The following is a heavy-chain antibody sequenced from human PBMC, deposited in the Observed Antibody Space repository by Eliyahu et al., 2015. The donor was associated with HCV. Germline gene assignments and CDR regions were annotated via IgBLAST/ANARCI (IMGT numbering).Heavy chain of an antibody. CDR2: IKQDGSEK. D-gene: IGHD2-15*01. Sequence: EVQLVESGGGLVQPGGSLXLSCAASGFTFXXXXXXWVGQAXGKGVEWVGNIKQDGSEKYYVDSVKGRFTISRDNAKNSLYLQMNSLRAEDTAVYYCARDFRKGLVVVVAAMGYGMDVWGQGTTVTVSS. CDR3: ARDFRKGLVVVVAAMGYGMDV. V-gene: IGHV3-7*03. CDR1: GFTFXXXX. J-gene: IGHJ6*02.